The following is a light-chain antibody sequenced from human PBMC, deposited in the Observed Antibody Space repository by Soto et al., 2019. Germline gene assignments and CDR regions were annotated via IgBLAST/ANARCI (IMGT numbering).Light chain of an antibody. Sequence: AIQMTQSPSSLSASVGDRVTITCQASQGIKNDVAWYLQKPGKAPKLLVYAASSLQSGAPPRFSGSGSGTDFTLTISSLQPEDFATYYCLQDYNYPYTFGQGTKVDIK. CDR2: AAS. CDR1: QGIKND. V-gene: IGKV1-6*01. CDR3: LQDYNYPYT. J-gene: IGKJ2*01.